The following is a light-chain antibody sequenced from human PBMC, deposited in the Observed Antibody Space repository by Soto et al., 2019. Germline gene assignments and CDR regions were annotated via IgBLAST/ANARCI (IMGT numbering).Light chain of an antibody. V-gene: IGLV1-44*01. Sequence: QSVLNQPPSASGTPAQRVTISCSGNSSNIGTNTVNWYLQLPGTAPKLLIYTNDERPSGVPERFSGSRSGTSASLAIGGLQSEDEADYHCAAWDDSLDGFYVFGSGTKVTV. J-gene: IGLJ1*01. CDR3: AAWDDSLDGFYV. CDR1: SSNIGTNT. CDR2: TND.